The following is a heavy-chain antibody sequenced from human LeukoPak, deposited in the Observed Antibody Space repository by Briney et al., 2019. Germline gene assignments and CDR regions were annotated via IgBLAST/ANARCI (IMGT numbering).Heavy chain of an antibody. V-gene: IGHV4-30-2*01. CDR1: GGSISSGGYS. CDR2: IYHSGST. D-gene: IGHD1-1*01. CDR3: ARDRYGGIIDS. J-gene: IGHJ4*02. Sequence: SETLSLTCAVSGGSISSGGYSWSWIRQPPGKGLEWIGYIYHSGSTYYNPSLKSRLTMSVDTSNNQFSLKLSSVTAVDTAVYYCARDRYGGIIDSWGQGTLVSVSS.